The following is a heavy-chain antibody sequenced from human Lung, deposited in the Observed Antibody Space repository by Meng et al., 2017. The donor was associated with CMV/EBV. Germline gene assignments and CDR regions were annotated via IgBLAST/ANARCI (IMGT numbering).Heavy chain of an antibody. CDR2: IRPYNGNT. CDR1: GYTFPQFG. Sequence: ASXXVSXKASGYTFPQFGISWLRQAPGRGLEWMGWIRPYNGNTDYAQKFQGRITMTTDTSTRTIYRELRGLRSDDTAVYYCARWYGSGSYDSDYWGQGTLVTVS. D-gene: IGHD3-10*01. J-gene: IGHJ4*02. CDR3: ARWYGSGSYDSDY. V-gene: IGHV1-18*01.